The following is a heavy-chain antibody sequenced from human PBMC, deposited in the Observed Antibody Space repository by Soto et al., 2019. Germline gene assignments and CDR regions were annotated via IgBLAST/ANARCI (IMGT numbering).Heavy chain of an antibody. D-gene: IGHD3-3*01. CDR1: GYTFTSYG. J-gene: IGHJ4*02. Sequence: ASVKVSCKASGYTFTSYGISWVRQAPGQGLEWMGWISAYNGNTNYAQKLQGRVTMTTDTSTSTAYMELRSLRSDDTAVYYCARALTIFGVVIMYYFDYWGQGTLVTVSS. CDR3: ARALTIFGVVIMYYFDY. CDR2: ISAYNGNT. V-gene: IGHV1-18*01.